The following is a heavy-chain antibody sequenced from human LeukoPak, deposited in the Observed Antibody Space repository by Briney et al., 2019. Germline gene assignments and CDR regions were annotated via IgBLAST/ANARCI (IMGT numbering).Heavy chain of an antibody. CDR3: ARSSGGDWFDP. CDR1: GGSISSGGYS. D-gene: IGHD2-15*01. V-gene: IGHV4-30-2*01. CDR2: IYHSGST. Sequence: SETQSLTCAVSGGSISSGGYSWSWIRQPPGKGLEWIGYIYHSGSTYYNPSLKSRVTISVDRSKNQFSLKLSSVTAADTAVYYCARSSGGDWFDPWGQGTLVTVSS. J-gene: IGHJ5*02.